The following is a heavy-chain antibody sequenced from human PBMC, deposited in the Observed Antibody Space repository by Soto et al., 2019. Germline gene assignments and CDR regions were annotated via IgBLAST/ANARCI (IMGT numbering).Heavy chain of an antibody. CDR2: ISGSGSSV. V-gene: IGHV3-23*01. J-gene: IGHJ6*02. Sequence: GGALRLSCAASGFTFSHYGLSWVRQAPGRGLGWVSCISGSGSSVYVADSVRGRFIMSRDLSTNTVSLQMSSLRVEDTAIYYCAKVRASYLSASYFYYGLDVWGQGTTVTVSS. CDR3: AKVRASYLSASYFYYGLDV. D-gene: IGHD3-10*01. CDR1: GFTFSHYG.